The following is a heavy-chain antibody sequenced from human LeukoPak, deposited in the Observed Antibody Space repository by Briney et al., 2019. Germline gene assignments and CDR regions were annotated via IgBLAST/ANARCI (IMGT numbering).Heavy chain of an antibody. V-gene: IGHV1-18*04. J-gene: IGHJ3*02. CDR3: ARDRLQYYYGSGSYYNPGDAFDI. CDR2: ISAYNGNT. CDR1: GYTFTSYG. D-gene: IGHD3-10*01. Sequence: ASVKVSCKASGYTFTSYGISWVRQAPGQGLEWMGWISAYNGNTNYAQKLQGRVTITADKSTSTAYMELSSLRSEDTAVYYCARDRLQYYYGSGSYYNPGDAFDIWGQGTMVTVSS.